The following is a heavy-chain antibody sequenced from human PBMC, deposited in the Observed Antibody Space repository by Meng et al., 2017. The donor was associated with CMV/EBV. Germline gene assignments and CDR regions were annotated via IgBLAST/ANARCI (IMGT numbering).Heavy chain of an antibody. J-gene: IGHJ5*02. D-gene: IGHD1/OR15-1a*01. Sequence: ASVKVSCKVSGYTLTELSMHWVRQAPGKGLEWMGGLDPEDGETIYAQKFQGRVTMTEDTSTDTAYMELSSLRSEDTAVYYCATAKLDQEWFDPWGQGTLVTVSS. CDR1: GYTLTELS. CDR2: LDPEDGET. CDR3: ATAKLDQEWFDP. V-gene: IGHV1-24*01.